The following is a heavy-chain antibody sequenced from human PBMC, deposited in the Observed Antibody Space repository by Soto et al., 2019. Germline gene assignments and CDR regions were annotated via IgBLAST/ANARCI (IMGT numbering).Heavy chain of an antibody. CDR3: AKGDYYGSGSYMDY. CDR2: ISWNSGSI. CDR1: GFTFDDYA. J-gene: IGHJ4*02. Sequence: EVQLVESGGGLVQPGRSLRLSCAASGFTFDDYAMHWVRQAPGKGLEWVSGISWNSGSIGYADSVKGRFTISRDNAKNSLYLQMNSLRAEDTALYYCAKGDYYGSGSYMDYWGQGTLVTVSS. D-gene: IGHD3-10*01. V-gene: IGHV3-9*01.